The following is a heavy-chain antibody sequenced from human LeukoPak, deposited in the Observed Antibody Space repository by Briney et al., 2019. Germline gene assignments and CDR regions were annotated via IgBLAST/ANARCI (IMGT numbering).Heavy chain of an antibody. CDR2: INHSGCT. D-gene: IGHD5-18*01. CDR1: GGSFSGYY. V-gene: IGHV4-34*01. Sequence: SETLSLTCAVYGGSFSGYYWSWIRQPPGKGREWIGEINHSGCTNYNPSLKSRVTISVDTSKNQFSLKLSSVTAADTAVYYCAGAPRYSYGNFDYWGQGTLVTVSS. J-gene: IGHJ4*02. CDR3: AGAPRYSYGNFDY.